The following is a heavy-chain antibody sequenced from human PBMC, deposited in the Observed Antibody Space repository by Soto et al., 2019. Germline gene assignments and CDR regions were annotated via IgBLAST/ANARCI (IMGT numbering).Heavy chain of an antibody. CDR1: GFTFSDYY. J-gene: IGHJ4*02. D-gene: IGHD1-26*01. CDR3: ARRFPSIVSAFDY. Sequence: GGSLRLSCAASGFTFSDYYMSWIRQAPGKGLEWVSYISSSGSTIYYADSVKGRFTISRDNAKNSLYLQMNSLRAEDTAVYYCARRFPSIVSAFDYWGQGTLVTVSS. CDR2: ISSSGSTI. V-gene: IGHV3-11*01.